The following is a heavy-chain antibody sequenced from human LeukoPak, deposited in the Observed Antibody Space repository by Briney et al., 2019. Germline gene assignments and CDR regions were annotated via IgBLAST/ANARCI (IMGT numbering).Heavy chain of an antibody. V-gene: IGHV3-23*01. J-gene: IGHJ4*02. CDR2: SGTYGDT. CDR3: ATKPPVNYPYDY. Sequence: PGGSLRLSCAASGLTFSTSPMNWVRLAPGNRLEWVSTSGTYGDTYYADSVKGRFTISRDNSKSTLSLQMANLRVEVTSVYCGATKPPVNYPYDYWGQGTLVTVSP. CDR1: GLTFSTSP. D-gene: IGHD5-24*01.